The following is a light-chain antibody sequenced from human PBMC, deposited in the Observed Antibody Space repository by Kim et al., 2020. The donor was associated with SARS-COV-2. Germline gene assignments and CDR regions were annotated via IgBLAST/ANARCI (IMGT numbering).Light chain of an antibody. Sequence: QSVTISSTGSSSDVGSYNRVSWYLQPPGTAPKLIIYEVYNRPSGVPDRFSGSRSGSTASLTISGLQAQDEGDYYCSSFTTSTTLVFGGGTQLTVL. CDR1: SSDVGSYNR. CDR2: EVY. V-gene: IGLV2-18*02. CDR3: SSFTTSTTLV. J-gene: IGLJ2*01.